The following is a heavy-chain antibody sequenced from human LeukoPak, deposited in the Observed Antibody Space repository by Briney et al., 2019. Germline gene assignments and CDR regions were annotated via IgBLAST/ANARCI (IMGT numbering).Heavy chain of an antibody. Sequence: PGGSLRLSCAASAFTFSSYGMHWVRQAPGKGLDWMALISYDGINKYYADSVKGRFTISRDNSKNTLYLHMNSLRAEDTAVYYCAKTQGRYCSSTSCYSAGHAFDIWGQGTMVTVSS. V-gene: IGHV3-30*18. CDR3: AKTQGRYCSSTSCYSAGHAFDI. J-gene: IGHJ3*02. CDR2: ISYDGINK. D-gene: IGHD2-2*01. CDR1: AFTFSSYG.